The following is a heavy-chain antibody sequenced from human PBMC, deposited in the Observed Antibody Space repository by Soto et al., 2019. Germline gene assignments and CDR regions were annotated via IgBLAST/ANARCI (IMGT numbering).Heavy chain of an antibody. CDR3: ARQGGDILTGYYRYYYYYGMDV. CDR2: ISAYNGNT. CDR1: GYTFTSYG. Sequence: ASVKVSCKASGYTFTSYGISWVRQAPGQGLEWMGWISAYNGNTNYAQKLQGRVTMTTDTSTSTAYMELRSLRSDDTAVYYCARQGGDILTGYYRYYYYYGMDVWGQGTTVTVSS. D-gene: IGHD3-9*01. V-gene: IGHV1-18*01. J-gene: IGHJ6*02.